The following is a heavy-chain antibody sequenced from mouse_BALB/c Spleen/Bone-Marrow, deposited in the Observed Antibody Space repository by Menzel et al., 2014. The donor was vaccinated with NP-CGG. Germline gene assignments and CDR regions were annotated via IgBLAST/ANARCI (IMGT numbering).Heavy chain of an antibody. CDR2: IYPGDGDT. Sequence: SGAELVRPESSVKIFCKASGYAFSSYWLHWVKQRPVQGLDGIGQIYPGDGDTNYNGTFKGKATLTADKSSSPAYIQLSSLTSEDSAVYYCARRGNHGAMDYWGQGT. CDR3: ARRGNHGAMDY. J-gene: IGHJ4*01. CDR1: GYAFSSYW. D-gene: IGHD2-1*01. V-gene: IGHV1-80*01.